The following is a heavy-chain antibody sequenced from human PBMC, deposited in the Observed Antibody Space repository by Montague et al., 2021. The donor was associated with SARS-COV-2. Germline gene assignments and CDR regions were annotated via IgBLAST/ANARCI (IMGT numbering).Heavy chain of an antibody. CDR1: GTSFIDHY. CDR3: ARGVRVANRPDRFSYSLDV. J-gene: IGHJ6*02. Sequence: SETLSLTCEVNGTSFIDHYWTWLRQSPGGGLERIGEIHHGGDTNYNPSLRSRVTISIDTSKPQSSLRLYSMTAADTAVYYCARGVRVANRPDRFSYSLDVWGRGTAVIV. D-gene: IGHD3-3*01. CDR2: IHHGGDT. V-gene: IGHV4-34*01.